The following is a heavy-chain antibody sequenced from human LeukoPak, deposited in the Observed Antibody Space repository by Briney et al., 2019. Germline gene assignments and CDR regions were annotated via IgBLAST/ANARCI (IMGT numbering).Heavy chain of an antibody. V-gene: IGHV3-74*01. CDR2: INSDGSWT. CDR1: GTYW. J-gene: IGHJ4*02. Sequence: AGGSLRLSCAASGTYWMHWVRQAPGKGLVWVSHINSDGSWTGYADSVKGRFTISKDNAKNSLYLQMNSLRVEDTAFYYCAKDNRRHYTSGPNPDSLHWGQGALVTVSS. D-gene: IGHD6-19*01. CDR3: AKDNRRHYTSGPNPDSLH.